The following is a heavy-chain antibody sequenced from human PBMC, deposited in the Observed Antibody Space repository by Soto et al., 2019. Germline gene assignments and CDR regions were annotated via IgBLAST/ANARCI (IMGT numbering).Heavy chain of an antibody. V-gene: IGHV4-30-4*01. CDR1: GGSISNLDYC. D-gene: IGHD1-7*01. Sequence: SQTLPVTWSVSGGSISNLDYCWSIIRQPPGKGLEWIGYIYYSGSTYYNPSLKSRVTISVDTSKNQFSLKLSSVTAADTAVYYCAGDLRGAGTTGDYYYGMDVWGQGTTVTVSS. CDR2: IYYSGST. J-gene: IGHJ6*02. CDR3: AGDLRGAGTTGDYYYGMDV.